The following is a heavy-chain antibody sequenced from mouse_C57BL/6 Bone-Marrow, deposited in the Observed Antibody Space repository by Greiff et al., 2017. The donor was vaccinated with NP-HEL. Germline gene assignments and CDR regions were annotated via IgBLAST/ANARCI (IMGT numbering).Heavy chain of an antibody. CDR2: IDPENGDT. V-gene: IGHV14-4*01. CDR3: ATRYYGSRFYYAMDY. D-gene: IGHD1-1*01. J-gene: IGHJ4*01. CDR1: GFNIKDDY. Sequence: EVQLQQSGAELVRPGDSVKLSCTASGFNIKDDYMPWVKQRPEQGLEWIGWIDPENGDTEYASKFQGKATITADTSSNTAYLQLSSLTSEDTAVYYCATRYYGSRFYYAMDYWGQGTSVTVSS.